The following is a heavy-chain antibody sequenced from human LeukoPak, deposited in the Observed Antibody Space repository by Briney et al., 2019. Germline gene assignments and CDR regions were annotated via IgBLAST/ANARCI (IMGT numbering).Heavy chain of an antibody. V-gene: IGHV4-61*10. Sequence: SETLSLTCTVSGGSITSDYYYWNWIRQPAGKGLEWIGRIYYSGSTNYNPSLKSRVTISVDTSKNQFSLKLSSVTAADTAVYYCASLYRRAVFDYWGQGTLVTVSS. CDR1: GGSITSDYYY. CDR3: ASLYRRAVFDY. J-gene: IGHJ4*02. D-gene: IGHD1-26*01. CDR2: IYYSGST.